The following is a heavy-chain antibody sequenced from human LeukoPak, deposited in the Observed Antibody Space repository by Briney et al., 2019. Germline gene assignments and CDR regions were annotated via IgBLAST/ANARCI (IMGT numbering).Heavy chain of an antibody. CDR3: ATGSRLDTPAVDY. D-gene: IGHD6-19*01. V-gene: IGHV3-48*03. J-gene: IGHJ4*02. CDR2: ISSSGSTI. Sequence: GGSLRLSCAASGFTFSSYEMNWVRQAPGKGLEWVSYISSSGSTIYYADSVKGRFTISRDNAKNSLYLQMNSLRAEDTAVYYCATGSRLDTPAVDYWGQGTLVTVSS. CDR1: GFTFSSYE.